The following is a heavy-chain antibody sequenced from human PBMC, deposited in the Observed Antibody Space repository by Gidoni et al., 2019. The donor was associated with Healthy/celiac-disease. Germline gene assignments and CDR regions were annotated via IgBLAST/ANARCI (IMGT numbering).Heavy chain of an antibody. V-gene: IGHV3-43*02. CDR3: AKDHSPAAGTGDY. D-gene: IGHD6-13*01. Sequence: EVQLVESGGGVVQPGGSLRLSCAASGFTFDDDAMHWVRQAPGKGLGWFAPISGDGGSTYYADSVKGRFTISRDNSKNSLYLQMNSLRTEDTALYYCAKDHSPAAGTGDYWGQGTLVTVSS. CDR1: GFTFDDDA. J-gene: IGHJ4*02. CDR2: ISGDGGST.